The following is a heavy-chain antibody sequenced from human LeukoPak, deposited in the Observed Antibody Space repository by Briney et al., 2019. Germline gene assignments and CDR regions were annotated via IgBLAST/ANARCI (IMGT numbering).Heavy chain of an antibody. CDR1: GGSVSSGSYY. D-gene: IGHD1-26*01. V-gene: IGHV4-61*01. CDR2: IYYSGST. Sequence: PSETLSLTCTVSGGSVSSGSYYWSWIRQPPGKGLEWIGYIYYSGSTNYNPSLKSRVTISVDTSKNQFSLKLSSVTAADTAVYYCARSDGAGATDYWGQGTLVTVSS. J-gene: IGHJ4*02. CDR3: ARSDGAGATDY.